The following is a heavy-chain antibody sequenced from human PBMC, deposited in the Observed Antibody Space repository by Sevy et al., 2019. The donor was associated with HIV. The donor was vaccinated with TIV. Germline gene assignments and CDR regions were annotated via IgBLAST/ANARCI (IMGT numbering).Heavy chain of an antibody. CDR3: ARLMVRGVITYHDAFDI. V-gene: IGHV3-21*01. D-gene: IGHD3-10*01. CDR2: ISSSSSYI. J-gene: IGHJ3*02. Sequence: GGSLRLSCAASGFTFSSYSMNLVRQAPGKGLEWVSSISSSSSYIYYADSVKGRFTISRDNAKNSLYLQMNSLRAEDTAVYYCARLMVRGVITYHDAFDIWGQGTMVTVSS. CDR1: GFTFSSYS.